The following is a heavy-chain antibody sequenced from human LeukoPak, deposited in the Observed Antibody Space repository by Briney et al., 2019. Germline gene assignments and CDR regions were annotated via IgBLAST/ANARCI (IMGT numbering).Heavy chain of an antibody. CDR1: GGSFSGYY. V-gene: IGHV4-34*01. D-gene: IGHD6-13*01. CDR3: AALDSSSWTFYP. J-gene: IGHJ5*02. Sequence: LETLSLTCAVYGGSFSGYYWSWIRQPPGEGLEWIGEINHSGSTNYNPSLKSRVTISVDTSKNQFSLKLSSVTAADTAVYYCAALDSSSWTFYPWGQGTLVTVSS. CDR2: INHSGST.